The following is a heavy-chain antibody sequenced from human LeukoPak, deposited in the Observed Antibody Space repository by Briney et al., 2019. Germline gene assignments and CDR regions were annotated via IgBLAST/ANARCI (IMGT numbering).Heavy chain of an antibody. Sequence: PSETLSLTCAVSGGSVSSGVYSWSWIRQPAGKGLEWIGRIYTSGSTSYNPSLKSRVTMSVDTSKNQFSLKLSSVTAADTAVYYCARDTPDSSGHFDAFDIWGQGTMVTVSS. V-gene: IGHV4-4*07. J-gene: IGHJ3*02. CDR3: ARDTPDSSGHFDAFDI. D-gene: IGHD3-22*01. CDR1: GGSVSSGVYS. CDR2: IYTSGST.